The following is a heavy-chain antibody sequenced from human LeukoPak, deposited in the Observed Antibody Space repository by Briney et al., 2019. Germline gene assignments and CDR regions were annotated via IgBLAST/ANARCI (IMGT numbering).Heavy chain of an antibody. CDR3: ARGEGGYNYAF. V-gene: IGHV5-51*01. CDR2: INPADSDT. CDR1: GYRFTSYW. D-gene: IGHD5-24*01. Sequence: GESLQISCKTSGYRFTSYWIAWVRQIPGKGLEWVGIINPADSDTRYSLSLQGQVTISADGSISTAYLQWSSLKASDTAIYYCARGEGGYNYAFWGQGTLASVSS. J-gene: IGHJ4*02.